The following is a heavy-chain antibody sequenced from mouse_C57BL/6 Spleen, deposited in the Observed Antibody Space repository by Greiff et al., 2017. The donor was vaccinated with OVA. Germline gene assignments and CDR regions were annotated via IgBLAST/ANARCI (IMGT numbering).Heavy chain of an antibody. CDR2: ISYDGSN. D-gene: IGHD2-2*01. CDR3: AREEDYGYDYAMDY. CDR1: GYSITSGYY. Sequence: EVKLQESGPGLVKPSQSLSLTCSVTGYSITSGYYWNWIRQFPGNKLEWMGYISYDGSNNYNPSLKNRISITRDTSKNQFFLKLNSVTTEDTATYYCAREEDYGYDYAMDYWGQGTSVTVSS. V-gene: IGHV3-6*01. J-gene: IGHJ4*01.